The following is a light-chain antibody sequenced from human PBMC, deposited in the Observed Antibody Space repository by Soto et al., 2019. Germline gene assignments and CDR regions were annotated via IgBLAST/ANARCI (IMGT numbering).Light chain of an antibody. J-gene: IGLJ1*01. CDR2: EVS. CDR3: SSYAVTNIFV. Sequence: QSVLTQPPSASGSPGQSVTISCTGTSSDVGKYDYVSWFQHHPGKAPKVIIYEVSKRPSGVPDRFSGSKSGSTASLTVSGLQAEDEADYYCSSYAVTNIFVFGTGTKLTVL. V-gene: IGLV2-8*01. CDR1: SSDVGKYDY.